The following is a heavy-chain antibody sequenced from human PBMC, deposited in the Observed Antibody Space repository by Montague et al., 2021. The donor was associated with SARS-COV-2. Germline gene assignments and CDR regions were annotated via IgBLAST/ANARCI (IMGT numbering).Heavy chain of an antibody. Sequence: SLRLSCAASGFTFSSYGMHWVRQAPGKGLEWVAVISYDGSNEYYADSVKGRFTISRDNSKNTLYLQMNSLRAEDTAVYYCAKDDSSGYSTSWFDPWGQGTLVTVSS. CDR3: AKDDSSGYSTSWFDP. J-gene: IGHJ5*02. CDR1: GFTFSSYG. D-gene: IGHD3-22*01. CDR2: ISYDGSNE. V-gene: IGHV3-30*18.